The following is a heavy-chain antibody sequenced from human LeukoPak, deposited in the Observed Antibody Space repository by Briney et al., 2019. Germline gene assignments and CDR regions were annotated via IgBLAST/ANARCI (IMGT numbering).Heavy chain of an antibody. CDR1: GGSISSYY. J-gene: IGHJ6*03. V-gene: IGHV4-4*07. CDR3: ARDLGAGHCSGGSCFYYYYMDV. CDR2: IYTSGST. Sequence: PSETLSLTCTASGGSISSYYWSWIRQPAGKGLEWIGRIYTSGSTNYNPSLKSRVTMSGDTSKNQFSLKLSSVTAADTAVYYCARDLGAGHCSGGSCFYYYYMDVWGKGTTVTVSS. D-gene: IGHD2-15*01.